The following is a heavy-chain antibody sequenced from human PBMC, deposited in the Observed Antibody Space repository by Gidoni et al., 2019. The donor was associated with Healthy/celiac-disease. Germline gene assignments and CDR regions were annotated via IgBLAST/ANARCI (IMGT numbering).Heavy chain of an antibody. V-gene: IGHV4-34*01. CDR3: ARVFHGSGSYVT. CDR1: GGSFSGYY. D-gene: IGHD3-10*01. Sequence: QVQLQQWGAGLLKPSETLSLTCAVYGGSFSGYYWSWIRQPPGKGLEWIGEINHSGSTNYNPSLKSRVTISVDTSKNQFSLKLSSVTAADTAVYYCARVFHGSGSYVTWGQGTLVTVSS. J-gene: IGHJ5*02. CDR2: INHSGST.